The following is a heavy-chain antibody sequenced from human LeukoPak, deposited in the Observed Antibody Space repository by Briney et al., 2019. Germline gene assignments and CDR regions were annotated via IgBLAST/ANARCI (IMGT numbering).Heavy chain of an antibody. V-gene: IGHV3-48*01. CDR1: GFTFSSYE. Sequence: GGSLRLSCAASGFTFSSYEMNWVRQAPGKGLEWVSYISSSSSTIYYADSVKGRFTVSRDNAKNSLYLQMNSLRAEDTAVYYCARVLHKRNYDSTTYYGYWGQGTLVTVSS. D-gene: IGHD3-22*01. J-gene: IGHJ4*02. CDR3: ARVLHKRNYDSTTYYGY. CDR2: ISSSSSTI.